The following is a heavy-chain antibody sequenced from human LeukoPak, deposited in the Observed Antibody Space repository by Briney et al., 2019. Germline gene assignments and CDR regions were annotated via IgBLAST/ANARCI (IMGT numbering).Heavy chain of an antibody. V-gene: IGHV3-74*01. CDR1: GFTFSDYW. CDR3: ARGTGNYYGY. CDR2: IKSDGSST. Sequence: PGGSLRLSCAASGFTFSDYWMHWVRQAPGKGLVWVSHIKSDGSSTSYADSVKGRFTITRDSAKNTLYLQMNSLRAEDTAVYYCARGTGNYYGYWGQGTLVTVSS. J-gene: IGHJ4*02. D-gene: IGHD3/OR15-3a*01.